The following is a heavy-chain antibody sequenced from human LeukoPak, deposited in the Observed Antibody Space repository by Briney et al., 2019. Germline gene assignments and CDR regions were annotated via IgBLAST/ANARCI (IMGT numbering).Heavy chain of an antibody. D-gene: IGHD2-2*01. CDR2: IRYDGSNK. V-gene: IGHV3-30*02. Sequence: GGSLRLSCAASGFTFSSYGMHWVRQAPGRGLEWVAFIRYDGSNKYYADSVKGRFTISRDNSKNTQYLQMNSLRAEDTAVYYCAKGRYCSSTSCSKEAYYMDVWGKGTTVTVSS. J-gene: IGHJ6*03. CDR3: AKGRYCSSTSCSKEAYYMDV. CDR1: GFTFSSYG.